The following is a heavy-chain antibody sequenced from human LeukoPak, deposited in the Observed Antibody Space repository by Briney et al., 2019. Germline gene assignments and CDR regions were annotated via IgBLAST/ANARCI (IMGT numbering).Heavy chain of an antibody. D-gene: IGHD3-22*01. CDR1: GYTFTGHY. J-gene: IGHJ4*02. CDR3: TRDNSYDYDSSGYCGY. CDR2: INPNSGGT. V-gene: IGHV1-2*02. Sequence: ASVKVSCKASGYTFTGHYMHWVRQPPGQGLEWMGWINPNSGGTNYAQKFQGRVTMTRDTSISTAYMELSRLRSDDTAVYYCTRDNSYDYDSSGYCGYWGQGTLVTVSS.